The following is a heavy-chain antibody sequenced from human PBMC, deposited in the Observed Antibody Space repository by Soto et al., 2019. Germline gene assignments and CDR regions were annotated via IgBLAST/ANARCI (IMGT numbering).Heavy chain of an antibody. CDR2: IKGDGSET. D-gene: IGHD1-26*01. V-gene: IGHV3-74*01. J-gene: IGHJ4*02. CDR1: GFTFSSYW. Sequence: GGSLRLSCAASGFTFSSYWMHWVRQAPGKGLVWVSRIKGDGSETNYADSVKGRFTISRDNAKNTLYLQLNSLRAEDTAVYYCAKNKRQLLTYYWGQGTLVTVSS. CDR3: AKNKRQLLTYY.